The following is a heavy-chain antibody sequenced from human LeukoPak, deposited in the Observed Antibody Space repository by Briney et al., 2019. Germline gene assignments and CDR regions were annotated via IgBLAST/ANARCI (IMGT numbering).Heavy chain of an antibody. J-gene: IGHJ4*02. CDR1: GFTFSDYY. D-gene: IGHD3-22*01. CDR2: ISSSGSTI. Sequence: GGSLRLSCAASGFTFSDYYMSWIRQAPGKGLEWVSYISSSGSTIYYADSVKGRFTISRDNAKNSLYLQMNSLRAEDTAVYYCAKTRGYYDSSGYYLDYWGQGTQVTVSS. CDR3: AKTRGYYDSSGYYLDY. V-gene: IGHV3-11*01.